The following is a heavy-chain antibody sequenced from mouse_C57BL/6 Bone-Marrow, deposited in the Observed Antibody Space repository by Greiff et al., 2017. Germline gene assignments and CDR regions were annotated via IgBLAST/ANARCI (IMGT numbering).Heavy chain of an antibody. CDR1: GYAFTNYL. D-gene: IGHD1-1*01. Sequence: QVQLKQSGAELVRPGTSVKVSCKASGYAFTNYLIEWVKQRPGQGLEWIGVINPGSGGTNYNEKFKGKATLTADKSSSTAYMQLSSLTSEDSAVYFCARRRFYYGSSYGFAYWGQGTLVTVSA. J-gene: IGHJ3*01. CDR3: ARRRFYYGSSYGFAY. V-gene: IGHV1-54*01. CDR2: INPGSGGT.